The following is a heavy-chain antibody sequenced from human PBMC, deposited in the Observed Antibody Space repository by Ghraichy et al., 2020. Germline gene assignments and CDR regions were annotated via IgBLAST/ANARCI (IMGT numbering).Heavy chain of an antibody. D-gene: IGHD2-2*01. Sequence: ASVKVSCKASGYTFTSYGISWVRQAPGQGLEWMGWISAYNGNTNYAQKLQGRVTMTTDTSTSTAYMELRSLRSDDTAVYYCARGRYCSSTSCYYWFDPWGQGTLVTVSS. J-gene: IGHJ5*02. CDR1: GYTFTSYG. CDR2: ISAYNGNT. CDR3: ARGRYCSSTSCYYWFDP. V-gene: IGHV1-18*04.